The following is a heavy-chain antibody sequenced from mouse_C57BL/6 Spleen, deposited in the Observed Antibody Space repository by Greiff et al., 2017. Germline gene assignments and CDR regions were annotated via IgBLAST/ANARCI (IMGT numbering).Heavy chain of an antibody. CDR3: TPYGSGYFDV. V-gene: IGHV14-4*01. J-gene: IGHJ1*03. CDR1: GFNIKDDY. Sequence: EVKLMESGAELVRPGASVKLSCTASGFNIKDDYMHWVKQRPEQGLEWIGWIDPENGDTEYASKFQGKATITADTSSNTAYLQLSSLTSEDTAVYYCTPYGSGYFDVWGTGTTVTVSS. CDR2: IDPENGDT. D-gene: IGHD1-1*01.